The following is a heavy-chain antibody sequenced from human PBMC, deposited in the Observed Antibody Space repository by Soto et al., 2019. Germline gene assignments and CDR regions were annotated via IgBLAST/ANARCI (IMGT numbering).Heavy chain of an antibody. CDR3: ARQYPSSSRHFDH. CDR1: GFTFISYA. J-gene: IGHJ4*02. Sequence: SLRLSFAVSGFTFISYAMSCVRHAPGKGLEWVSSISAGSSNIYYAPSVKGRFTISRDNAKNLLFLQINSLRADDTAVYYCARQYPSSSRHFDHWGQGTLVTVSS. D-gene: IGHD6-6*01. CDR2: ISAGSSNI. V-gene: IGHV3-21*01.